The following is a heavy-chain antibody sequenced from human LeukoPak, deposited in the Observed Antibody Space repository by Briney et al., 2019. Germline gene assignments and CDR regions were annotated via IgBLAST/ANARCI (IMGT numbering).Heavy chain of an antibody. CDR1: GFTFPSYA. V-gene: IGHV3-48*03. CDR2: ISSSGGTI. Sequence: GGSLRLSCAASGFTFPSYAMNWVRQAPGKGLECVSYISSSGGTISYADSVKGRFTISRDNAKNALYLQMNSLRAEDTANYYCARGGNWFDPWGQGTLVTVSS. J-gene: IGHJ5*02. D-gene: IGHD3-16*01. CDR3: ARGGNWFDP.